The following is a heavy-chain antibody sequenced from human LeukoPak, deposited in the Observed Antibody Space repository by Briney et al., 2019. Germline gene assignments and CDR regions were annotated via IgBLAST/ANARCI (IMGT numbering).Heavy chain of an antibody. CDR2: ISRNGGST. V-gene: IGHV3-64D*06. D-gene: IGHD4/OR15-4a*01. CDR3: VKESGFMVAPNSAFDI. J-gene: IGHJ3*02. CDR1: GFTFNSYP. Sequence: PGGSLRLSCSASGFTFNSYPVHWVRQAPGKGLEYVSGISRNGGSTYYADSVKGGFTISRDNSKHTLYLQMSSLRAEDTAVYYCVKESGFMVAPNSAFDIWGQGTMVTVSS.